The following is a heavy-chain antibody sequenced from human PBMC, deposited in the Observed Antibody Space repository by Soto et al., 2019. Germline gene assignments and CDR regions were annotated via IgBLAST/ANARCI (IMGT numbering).Heavy chain of an antibody. CDR3: AKDTGYSFDY. CDR2: ITYDGSNK. J-gene: IGHJ4*02. Sequence: GGPLRLSCAASGFTFSCYGMHWVRHARGKGLECVAVITYDGSNKHYADSVKRRFTISRDNSKNTLYLQMNSLRAEDTAVYYCAKDTGYSFDYWGQGTLVTVSS. D-gene: IGHD6-25*01. CDR1: GFTFSCYG. V-gene: IGHV3-30*18.